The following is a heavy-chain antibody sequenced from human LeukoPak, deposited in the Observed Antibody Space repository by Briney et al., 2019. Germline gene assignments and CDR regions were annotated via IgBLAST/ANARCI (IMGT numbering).Heavy chain of an antibody. V-gene: IGHV3-11*06. CDR2: ISSSSSYT. D-gene: IGHD6-19*01. CDR3: ASDPGIAVAGEYYYYYGMDV. J-gene: IGHJ6*02. Sequence: GGSLRLSCAASGFTFSDYYMSWIRQAPGKGLEWVSYISSSSSYTNYADSVKGRFTISRDNAKNTLYLQMNSLRAEDTAVYYCASDPGIAVAGEYYYYYGMDVWGQGTTVTVSS. CDR1: GFTFSDYY.